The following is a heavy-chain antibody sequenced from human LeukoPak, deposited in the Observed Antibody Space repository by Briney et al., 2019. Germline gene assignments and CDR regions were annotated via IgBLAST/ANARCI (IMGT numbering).Heavy chain of an antibody. CDR3: AKDRNDYTDY. CDR2: LSGSGGST. J-gene: IGHJ4*02. D-gene: IGHD1-14*01. Sequence: HPGGSLRLSCAASGFTFSSYAMSWVRQAPGKGLEWVSALSGSGGSTYYADSVKGRFTPSRDNSKNTLYLQMNSLRAEDTAVYYCAKDRNDYTDYWGQGTLVTVSS. V-gene: IGHV3-23*01. CDR1: GFTFSSYA.